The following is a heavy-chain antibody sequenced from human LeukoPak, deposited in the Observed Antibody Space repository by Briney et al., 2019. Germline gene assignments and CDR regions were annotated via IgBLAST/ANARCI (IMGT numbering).Heavy chain of an antibody. CDR1: GFTFSSYD. V-gene: IGHV3-48*01. CDR3: AKEVGIAVAGLGEGFDY. CDR2: ISTSSTTM. J-gene: IGHJ4*02. D-gene: IGHD6-19*01. Sequence: GGSLRLSCAVSGFTFSSYDMNWVRQAPGKGLEWVSYISTSSTTMYYADSVKGRFTISRDKSKNTLYLEMDSLRPEDTAVYYCAKEVGIAVAGLGEGFDYWGQGTLVTVSS.